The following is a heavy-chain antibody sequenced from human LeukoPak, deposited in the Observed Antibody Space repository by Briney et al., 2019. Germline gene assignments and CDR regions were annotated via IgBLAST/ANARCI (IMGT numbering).Heavy chain of an antibody. J-gene: IGHJ4*02. CDR1: GYTFTNYH. Sequence: ASLKVSCKASGYTFTNYHINWVRQAPGQGLEWMGWINPNTGDRGYAQKFQGRVGITSDTSISTAYMELGSPRSGDTAVYFCARTTSLTASGYDYWGQGTLVTVSS. CDR3: ARTTSLTASGYDY. D-gene: IGHD4-17*01. CDR2: INPNTGDR. V-gene: IGHV1-8*03.